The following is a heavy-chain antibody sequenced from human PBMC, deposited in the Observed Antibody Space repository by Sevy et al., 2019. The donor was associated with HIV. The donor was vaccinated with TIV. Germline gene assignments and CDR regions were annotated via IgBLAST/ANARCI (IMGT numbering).Heavy chain of an antibody. CDR2: ISSSGSTI. Sequence: GGSLRLSCAASGFTFSDYYMSWIRQAPGKGLEWVSYISSSGSTIYYADSVKGRFTISRDNAKNSLYLQMNSLRAEDTAVYYCARESGYCSSTSCYQVGYGMDVWGQGTMVTVSS. CDR3: ARESGYCSSTSCYQVGYGMDV. CDR1: GFTFSDYY. J-gene: IGHJ6*02. V-gene: IGHV3-11*01. D-gene: IGHD2-2*01.